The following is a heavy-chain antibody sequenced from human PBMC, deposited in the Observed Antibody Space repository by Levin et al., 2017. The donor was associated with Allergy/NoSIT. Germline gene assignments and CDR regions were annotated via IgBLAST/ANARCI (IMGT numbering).Heavy chain of an antibody. CDR3: AKDDGAAYYSFDS. J-gene: IGHJ4*02. CDR1: GFTFSTYA. Sequence: GESLKISCAASGFTFSTYAMNWVRQAPGQGLEWVSSVSNDGKYTFYADFVEGRFTISRDNSKDTLYLRMNSLRAEDTALSYCAKDDGAAYYSFDSWGQGTLVTVSS. CDR2: VSNDGKYT. V-gene: IGHV3-23*01. D-gene: IGHD1-26*01.